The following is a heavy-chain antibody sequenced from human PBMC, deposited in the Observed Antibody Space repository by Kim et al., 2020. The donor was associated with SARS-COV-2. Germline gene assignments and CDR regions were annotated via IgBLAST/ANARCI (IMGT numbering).Heavy chain of an antibody. V-gene: IGHV3-23*01. D-gene: IGHD3-16*01. CDR1: GFTFTTYA. Sequence: GSLRLSCAASGFTFTTYAMSWVRQAPGKGLEWVSAISSNGVNTYYADSVKGRFTISRDLSKNTLYLQMHSLRAEDTAIYYCARDIEGSYGYNYYYGMDV. J-gene: IGHJ6*01. CDR2: ISSNGVNT. CDR3: ARDIEGSYGYNYYYGMDV.